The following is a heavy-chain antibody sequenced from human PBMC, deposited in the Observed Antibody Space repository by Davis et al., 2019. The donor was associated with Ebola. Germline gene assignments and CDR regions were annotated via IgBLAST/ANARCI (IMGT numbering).Heavy chain of an antibody. CDR1: GFTFSDYY. CDR2: MSTIGSYI. D-gene: IGHD3-3*01. V-gene: IGHV3-11*06. CDR3: ARAWKLEGGWFDP. J-gene: IGHJ5*02. Sequence: PGGSLRLSCAASGFTFSDYYISWIRLAPGKVLEWVSAMSTIGSYISYADSVKGRFTISRDNAKNSLYLEMYSLRAEDTAVYYCARAWKLEGGWFDPWGQGTLVTVSS.